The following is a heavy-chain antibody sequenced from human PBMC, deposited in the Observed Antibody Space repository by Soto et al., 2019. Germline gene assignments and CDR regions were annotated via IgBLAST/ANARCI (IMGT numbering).Heavy chain of an antibody. CDR3: ARSRSLTGYNHYYYYYGMDV. D-gene: IGHD3-9*01. J-gene: IGHJ6*02. V-gene: IGHV4-34*01. Sequence: SATLCHTCAVYGGSFSGYYWSWIRQPPGKGLEWIGEINHSGSTNYNPSLKSRVTISVDTSKNQFSLKLSSVTAADTAVYYCARSRSLTGYNHYYYYYGMDVWGQWITVT. CDR2: INHSGST. CDR1: GGSFSGYY.